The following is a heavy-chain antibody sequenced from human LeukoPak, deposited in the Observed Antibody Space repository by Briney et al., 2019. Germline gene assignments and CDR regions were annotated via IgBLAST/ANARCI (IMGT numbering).Heavy chain of an antibody. CDR3: ARTSGYGPRDDAFDI. J-gene: IGHJ3*02. D-gene: IGHD5-12*01. Sequence: PSQTLSLTCTVSGGSISSGGYYWSWIRQPPGKGLEWIGYIYHSGSTYYNPSLKSRVTISVDRSKNQFSLKLSSVTAADTAVYYCARTSGYGPRDDAFDIWGQGTMVTVSS. CDR1: GGSISSGGYY. CDR2: IYHSGST. V-gene: IGHV4-30-2*01.